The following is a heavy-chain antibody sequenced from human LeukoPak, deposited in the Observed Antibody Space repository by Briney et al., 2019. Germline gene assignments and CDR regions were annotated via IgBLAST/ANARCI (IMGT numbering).Heavy chain of an antibody. CDR3: ARGNWFDP. CDR1: GGSFSGYY. CDR2: INHSGST. Sequence: SETLSLPCAVYGGSFSGYYWSWIRQPPGKGLEWIGEINHSGSTNYNPSLKSRVTISVDTSKNQFSLKLSSVTAADTAIYYCARGNWFDPWGQGTLVTVSS. J-gene: IGHJ5*02. V-gene: IGHV4-34*01.